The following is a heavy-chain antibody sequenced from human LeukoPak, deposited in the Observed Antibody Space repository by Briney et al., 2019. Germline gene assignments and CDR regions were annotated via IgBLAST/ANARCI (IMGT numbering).Heavy chain of an antibody. V-gene: IGHV3-23*01. Sequence: GGPLRLSCASSRFTFSSYAMSWVRQAPGKGLEWVSTIGGTGVRTYYADSVKGRFTISRDNSKNTLYLQINSLRAEDTAVYFCAKDRLGGPYFFHYWGQGTLVTVSS. CDR1: RFTFSSYA. CDR2: IGGTGVRT. D-gene: IGHD3-16*01. J-gene: IGHJ4*02. CDR3: AKDRLGGPYFFHY.